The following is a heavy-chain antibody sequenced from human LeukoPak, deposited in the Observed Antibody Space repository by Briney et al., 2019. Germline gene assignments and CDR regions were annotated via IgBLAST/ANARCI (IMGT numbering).Heavy chain of an antibody. CDR3: ARDPPAVAANTYG. CDR1: GFTISNNY. Sequence: GGSLSLSCAASGFTISNNYMRWGRQAPGKGLGLVSLIYSGGATFYADAVKGRFTISRDGSKNTLYLQMNSLRAEDTAVYYCARDPPAVAANTYGWGQGTLVTVSS. D-gene: IGHD6-6*01. V-gene: IGHV3-66*01. J-gene: IGHJ4*02. CDR2: IYSGGAT.